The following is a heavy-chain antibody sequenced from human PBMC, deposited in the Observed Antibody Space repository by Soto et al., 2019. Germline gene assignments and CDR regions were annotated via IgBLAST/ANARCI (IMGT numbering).Heavy chain of an antibody. D-gene: IGHD1-26*01. Sequence: QVQLVQSGAEVREPGASVKVSCKASGYSFTSLDINWVRQTAGPGLEWMGWMEPSTGRTGYAQKFQGRVTMTRDTSINTAYMELTTLTSDDTAFYYCARGVSAGVDYWGQGTQVTVSS. V-gene: IGHV1-8*01. CDR3: ARGVSAGVDY. CDR1: GYSFTSLD. CDR2: MEPSTGRT. J-gene: IGHJ4*02.